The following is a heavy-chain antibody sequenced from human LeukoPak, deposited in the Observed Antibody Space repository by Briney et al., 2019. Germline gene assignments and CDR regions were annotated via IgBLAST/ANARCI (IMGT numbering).Heavy chain of an antibody. V-gene: IGHV1-69*13. D-gene: IGHD3-10*01. CDR3: AKQVMVRGVIIKWFDP. Sequence: ASVKVSCKASGGTFSSYAISWVRQAPGQGLEWMGGIIPIFGTANYAQKFQGRVTITADESTSTAYMELSSLRAEDTAVYYCAKQVMVRGVIIKWFDPWGQGTLVTVSS. J-gene: IGHJ5*02. CDR2: IIPIFGTA. CDR1: GGTFSSYA.